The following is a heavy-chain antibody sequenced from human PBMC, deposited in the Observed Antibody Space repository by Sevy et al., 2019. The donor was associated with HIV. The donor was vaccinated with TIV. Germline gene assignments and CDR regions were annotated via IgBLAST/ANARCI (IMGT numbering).Heavy chain of an antibody. J-gene: IGHJ4*02. CDR3: AREGGMVYAILDY. V-gene: IGHV3-7*03. Sequence: GGSLRLSCAASGFTFSSYWMSWVRQAPGKGLEWVANIKQDGSEKYYVDSVKGRFTISRDNAKNSLYLQMNSLRADDTAVYYCAREGGMVYAILDYWGQGTLVTVSS. D-gene: IGHD2-8*01. CDR2: IKQDGSEK. CDR1: GFTFSSYW.